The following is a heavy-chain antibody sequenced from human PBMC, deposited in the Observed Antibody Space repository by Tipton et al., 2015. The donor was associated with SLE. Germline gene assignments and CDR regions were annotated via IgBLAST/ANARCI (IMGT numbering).Heavy chain of an antibody. CDR1: GYTFTTYS. V-gene: IGHV1-18*04. J-gene: IGHJ4*02. CDR3: ARDPGYYFDY. CDR2: ISTYNGNT. Sequence: QSGPEVKKPGASVKVSCKASGYTFTTYSISWVRQAPGQGPEWMGWISTYNGNTKYAQKFQGRVIMTTDTSTTTIYMELRSLRSDDTALYYCARDPGYYFDYWGQGTLVTVSS.